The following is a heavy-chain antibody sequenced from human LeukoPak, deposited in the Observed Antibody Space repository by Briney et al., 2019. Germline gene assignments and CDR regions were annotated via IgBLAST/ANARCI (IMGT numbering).Heavy chain of an antibody. V-gene: IGHV4-34*01. Sequence: SETLSLTCAVYGGSFSSYYWSWIRQPPGKGLEWIGEINHSGSTNYNPSLKSRVTISVDTSKNQFSLKLSSVTAADTAVYYCARGRRYCSSTSCYVGRYFDYWGQGTLVTVSS. CDR1: GGSFSSYY. D-gene: IGHD2-2*01. CDR3: ARGRRYCSSTSCYVGRYFDY. J-gene: IGHJ4*02. CDR2: INHSGST.